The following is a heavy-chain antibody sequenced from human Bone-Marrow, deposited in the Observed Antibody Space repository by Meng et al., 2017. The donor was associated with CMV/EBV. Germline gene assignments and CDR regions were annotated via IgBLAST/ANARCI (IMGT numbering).Heavy chain of an antibody. J-gene: IGHJ4*02. CDR3: ARGRVCISSWYYLGPGAFDY. Sequence: SETLSLTCTVSGGSISSGDYYWSWIRQPPGKGLEWIGYIYYSGSTYYNPSLKSRVTISVDTSKNQFSLKLSSVTAADTAVYYCARGRVCISSWYYLGPGAFDYWGQGTLVTVSS. D-gene: IGHD6-13*01. CDR1: GGSISSGDYY. V-gene: IGHV4-30-4*08. CDR2: IYYSGST.